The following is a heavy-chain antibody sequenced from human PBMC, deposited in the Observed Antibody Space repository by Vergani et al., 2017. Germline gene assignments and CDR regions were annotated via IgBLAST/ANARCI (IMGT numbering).Heavy chain of an antibody. J-gene: IGHJ5*02. V-gene: IGHV4-34*01. D-gene: IGHD5/OR15-5a*01. Sequence: QVQLQQWGAGLLKPSETLSLTCAVYGGSFSGYYWSWIRQPPGKGLEWIGEINHSGSTNYNPSLKSRVTISVDTSKNQFSLKLSSGTAADTAVYYCARTGVYNFGDGITHFNWFDPWGQGTLVTVSS. CDR1: GGSFSGYY. CDR3: ARTGVYNFGDGITHFNWFDP. CDR2: INHSGST.